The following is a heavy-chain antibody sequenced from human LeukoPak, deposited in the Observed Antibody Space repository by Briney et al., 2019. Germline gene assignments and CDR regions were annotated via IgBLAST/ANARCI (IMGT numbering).Heavy chain of an antibody. J-gene: IGHJ4*02. CDR3: AKFEGLCCSANTGYHFDY. CDR2: ISGSGGST. D-gene: IGHD3-9*01. V-gene: IGHV3-23*01. Sequence: GGSLRLSCDASGFTFSTYSMSWVRQAPGEGLEWVSGISGSGGSTWYADSVKGRFTISRDNSKNTVYLHMNSLRAEDTDVYYCAKFEGLCCSANTGYHFDYWGQGTLVTVSS. CDR1: GFTFSTYS.